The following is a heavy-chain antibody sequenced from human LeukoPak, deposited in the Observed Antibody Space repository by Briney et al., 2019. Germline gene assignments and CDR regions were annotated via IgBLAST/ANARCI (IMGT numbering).Heavy chain of an antibody. CDR3: ARDLAGYSSGWGDAFDI. D-gene: IGHD6-19*01. V-gene: IGHV4-59*11. CDR2: IYYSGST. J-gene: IGHJ3*02. CDR1: GGSISSHY. Sequence: SETLSLTCTVSGGSISSHYWSWIRQPPGKGLEWIGCIYYSGSTNYNPSLKSRVTISVDTSKNQFSLKLSSVTAADTAVYYCARDLAGYSSGWGDAFDIWGQGTMVTVSS.